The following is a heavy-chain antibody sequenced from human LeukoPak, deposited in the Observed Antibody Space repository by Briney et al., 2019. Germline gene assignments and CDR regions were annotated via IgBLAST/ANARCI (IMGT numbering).Heavy chain of an antibody. Sequence: SETLSLTCAVYGGSFSGYYWSWIRQPPGKGLEWIGEINHSGSTNYNPSLKSRVTISVDTSKNQFSLKLSSVTAADTAVYYCARGYGNYYGSGSYYNRRWFDPWGQGTQVTVSS. D-gene: IGHD3-10*01. CDR3: ARGYGNYYGSGSYYNRRWFDP. V-gene: IGHV4-34*01. CDR1: GGSFSGYY. CDR2: INHSGST. J-gene: IGHJ5*02.